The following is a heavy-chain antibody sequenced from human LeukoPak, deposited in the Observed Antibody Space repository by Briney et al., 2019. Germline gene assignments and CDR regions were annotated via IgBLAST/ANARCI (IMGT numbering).Heavy chain of an antibody. D-gene: IGHD1-7*01. J-gene: IGHJ4*02. V-gene: IGHV1-46*01. CDR3: VREKSGVNYDY. Sequence: GASVKVSCKASGYTFTSYGISWVRQAPGQGLEWMGRIRPGDTRTTYAQKFQGRVTMTWDMSTTTGYMELSSLRSEDTAVYYCVREKSGVNYDYWGKGTLVTVSS. CDR1: GYTFTSYG. CDR2: IRPGDTRT.